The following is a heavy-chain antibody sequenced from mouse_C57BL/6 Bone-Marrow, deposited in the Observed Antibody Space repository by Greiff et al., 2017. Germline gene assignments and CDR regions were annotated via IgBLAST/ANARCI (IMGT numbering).Heavy chain of an antibody. CDR3: DRSESGDSWVAF. V-gene: IGHV1-54*01. CDR2: INPGSGGT. J-gene: IGHJ3*01. Sequence: QVQLQQSGAELVRPGTSVKVSCKASGYAFTNYLIEWVKQRPGQGLEWIGVINPGSGGTNYNEKFKGKATLTANKSSSTAYMQLSSLTSADSAVFFGDRSESGDSWVAFWGRGTRVTVSA. CDR1: GYAFTNYL. D-gene: IGHD3-3*01.